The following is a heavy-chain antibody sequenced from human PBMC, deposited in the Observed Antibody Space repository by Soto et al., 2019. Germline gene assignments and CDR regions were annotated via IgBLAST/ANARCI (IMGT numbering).Heavy chain of an antibody. Sequence: SETLSLTCAVYGGSFSGYYWSWIRQPPEKGLEWIGEINHSGSTNYNPSLKSRVTISVDTSKNQFSLKLSSVTAADTAVYYCARVWRYDILTGHGWFDPWGQGTLVTVSS. V-gene: IGHV4-34*01. J-gene: IGHJ5*02. CDR1: GGSFSGYY. D-gene: IGHD3-9*01. CDR3: ARVWRYDILTGHGWFDP. CDR2: INHSGST.